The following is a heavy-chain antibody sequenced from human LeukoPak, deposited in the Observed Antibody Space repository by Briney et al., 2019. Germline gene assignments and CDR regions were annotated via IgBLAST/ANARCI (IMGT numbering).Heavy chain of an antibody. CDR1: GGSISSGGYY. CDR3: ARGIFGVVTPFDP. CDR2: IYYSGST. Sequence: PSQTLSLTCTVSGGSISSGGYYWSWIRQHPGKGLEWIGYIYYSGSTYYNPSLKSRVTISVDTSKNQFSLKLSSVTAADTAVYYCARGIFGVVTPFDPWGQGTLVTVSS. D-gene: IGHD3-3*01. V-gene: IGHV4-31*03. J-gene: IGHJ5*02.